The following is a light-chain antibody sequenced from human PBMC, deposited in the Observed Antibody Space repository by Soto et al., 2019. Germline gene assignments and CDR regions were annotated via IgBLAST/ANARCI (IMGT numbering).Light chain of an antibody. V-gene: IGKV3-15*01. CDR1: QSVGSN. J-gene: IGKJ2*01. Sequence: EIVMTQSPANLSVSPGERVTLSCRARQSVGSNLAWYQQKPGQAPRLLMYGASTRATGIPARFSGSGSGTEFTLAITSLQSEDFVLYYCQQYNSWPYTFGQGTKLEIK. CDR2: GAS. CDR3: QQYNSWPYT.